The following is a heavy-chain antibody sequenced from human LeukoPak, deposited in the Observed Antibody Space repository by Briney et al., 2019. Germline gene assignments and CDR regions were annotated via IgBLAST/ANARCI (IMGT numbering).Heavy chain of an antibody. J-gene: IGHJ4*02. CDR3: ARDNAGSYPDY. CDR2: IYYSGST. V-gene: IGHV4-59*11. Sequence: PSETLSLTCTVSGGSISSHYWSWIRQPPGKGLEWIGYIYYSGSTNYNPSLKSRVTISVDMSKNQFSLKLSSVTAADTAVYYCARDNAGSYPDYWGQGTLVTVSS. CDR1: GGSISSHY. D-gene: IGHD6-13*01.